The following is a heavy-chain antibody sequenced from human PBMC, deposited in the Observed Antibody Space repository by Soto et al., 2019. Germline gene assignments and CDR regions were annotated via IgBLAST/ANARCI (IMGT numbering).Heavy chain of an antibody. J-gene: IGHJ6*02. Sequence: QVQLVQSGAEVKKPGSSVKVSCKASGGTFSSYTISWVRQAPGQGLEWMGRIIPILGIANYAQKFQGRVTITADKSQSTAYMELRSLRSEDTAVDYCGRDETLVVAASYGMAVWGQGTTVTVSS. V-gene: IGHV1-69*02. CDR2: IIPILGIA. D-gene: IGHD2-15*01. CDR1: GGTFSSYT. CDR3: GRDETLVVAASYGMAV.